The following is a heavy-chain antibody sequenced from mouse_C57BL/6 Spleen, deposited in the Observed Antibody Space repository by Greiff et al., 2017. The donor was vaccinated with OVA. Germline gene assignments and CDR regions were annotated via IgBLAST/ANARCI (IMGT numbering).Heavy chain of an antibody. Sequence: VKLMESGGDLVKPGGSLKLSCAASGFTFSSYGMSWVRQTPDKRLEWVATISSGGSYTYYPDSVKGRFTISRDNAKNTLYLQMSSLKSEDTAMYYCARQELLSYFDYWGQGTTLTVSS. CDR1: GFTFSSYG. J-gene: IGHJ2*01. V-gene: IGHV5-6*02. CDR2: ISSGGSYT. CDR3: ARQELLSYFDY.